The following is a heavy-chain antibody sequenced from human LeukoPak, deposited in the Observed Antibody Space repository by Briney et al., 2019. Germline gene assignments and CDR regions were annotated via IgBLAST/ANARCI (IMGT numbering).Heavy chain of an antibody. V-gene: IGHV4-61*01. D-gene: IGHD5-18*01. Sequence: SETLSLTCTVSGGSISSSSYYWSWIRQPPGKGLEWIGYIYYSGSTNYNPSLKSRVTISVDTSKNQFSLKLSSVTAADTAVYYCARASSLYSYGFDYWGQGTLVTVSS. J-gene: IGHJ4*02. CDR3: ARASSLYSYGFDY. CDR1: GGSISSSSYY. CDR2: IYYSGST.